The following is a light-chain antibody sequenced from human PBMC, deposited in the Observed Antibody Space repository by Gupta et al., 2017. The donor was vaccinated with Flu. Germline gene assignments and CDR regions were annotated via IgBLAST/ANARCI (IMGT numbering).Light chain of an antibody. J-gene: IGKJ3*01. CDR1: QNILDSSTKRNY. V-gene: IGKV4-1*01. CDR3: QQYYSAPFT. CDR2: SAS. Sequence: SLGARATINCRSSQNILDSSTKRNYLAWYQQKPGQSPKVLIYSASTRESGIPDRFSGSGSGTXFTLTIXSLQAEDVAVYYSQQYYSAPFTFGXATTVHIK.